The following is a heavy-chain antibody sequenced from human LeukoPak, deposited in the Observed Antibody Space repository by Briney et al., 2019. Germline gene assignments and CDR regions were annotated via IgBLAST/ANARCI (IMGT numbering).Heavy chain of an antibody. Sequence: GGSLRLSCAASGFTFSSYAMSWVRQAPGKGLEWVSYISSSSSTIYYADSVKGRFTISRDNAKNSLYLQMNSLRAEDTAVHYCAIITGTTFDYWGQGTLVTVSS. D-gene: IGHD1-7*01. J-gene: IGHJ4*02. CDR3: AIITGTTFDY. V-gene: IGHV3-48*01. CDR2: ISSSSSTI. CDR1: GFTFSSYA.